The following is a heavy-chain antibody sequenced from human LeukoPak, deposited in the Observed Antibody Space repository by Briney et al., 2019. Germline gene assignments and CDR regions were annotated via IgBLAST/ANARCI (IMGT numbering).Heavy chain of an antibody. Sequence: GESLKISCHVSGYXFTNYWICWVRQMPGKGLEWMGIIYPGDSDTRYSPSFQGQVTISADKSITTAYLQWSSLRASDTAMYYCARPANRGDAFDIWGQGTMVTVSS. V-gene: IGHV5-51*01. CDR1: GYXFTNYW. J-gene: IGHJ3*02. CDR2: IYPGDSDT. D-gene: IGHD2/OR15-2a*01. CDR3: ARPANRGDAFDI.